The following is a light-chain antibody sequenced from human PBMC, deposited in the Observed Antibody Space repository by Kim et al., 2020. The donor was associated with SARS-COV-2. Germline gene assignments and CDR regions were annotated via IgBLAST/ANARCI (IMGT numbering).Light chain of an antibody. V-gene: IGKV1-8*01. CDR3: QQYYSYPWT. CDR1: QGISSY. CDR2: AAS. J-gene: IGKJ1*01. Sequence: ASRGDRVTITCRASQGISSYLAWYQQIPGKAPKLLIYAASTLHSGVPSRFSGSGSGTDFTLTISCLQSEDFATYYCQQYYSYPWTFGQGTKVDIK.